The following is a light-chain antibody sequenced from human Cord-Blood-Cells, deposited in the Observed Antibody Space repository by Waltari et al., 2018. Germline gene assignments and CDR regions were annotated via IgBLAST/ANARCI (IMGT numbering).Light chain of an antibody. Sequence: DIQMTQSPSSLSASVGARVTITFQASQDISNYLNWYHQKPGKPPKLLTYDASNLETGVPSRLSGSGSGTEFTCTISSLQPEDIATYYCQQYDNRPPVLMSYFQFFGGGTKVEIK. CDR1: QDISNY. V-gene: IGKV1-33*01. CDR2: DAS. J-gene: IGKJ4*01. CDR3: QQYDNRPPVLMSYFQF.